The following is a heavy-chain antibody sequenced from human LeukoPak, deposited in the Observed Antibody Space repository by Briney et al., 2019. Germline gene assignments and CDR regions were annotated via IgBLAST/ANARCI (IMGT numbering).Heavy chain of an antibody. CDR1: GGSFSTYY. D-gene: IGHD3-22*01. CDR3: ARAGYYDSSGLDY. CDR2: INHSGST. V-gene: IGHV4-34*01. J-gene: IGHJ4*02. Sequence: SETLSLTCAVYGGSFSTYYWSWIRQPPGKGLEWIGEINHSGSTNNNPSLKSRVTISVDMSKNQISLKLSSVTAADTAVYYCARAGYYDSSGLDYWGQGTLVTVSS.